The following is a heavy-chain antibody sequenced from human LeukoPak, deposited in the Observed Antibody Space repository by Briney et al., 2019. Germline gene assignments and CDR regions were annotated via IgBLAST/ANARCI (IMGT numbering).Heavy chain of an antibody. CDR2: ISSSSSTI. CDR3: ARDLRGTLMVNKGDY. D-gene: IGHD2-8*01. V-gene: IGHV3-48*04. J-gene: IGHJ4*02. CDR1: GFTFSNYA. Sequence: GGSLRLSCAASGFTFSNYAMNWVRQAPGKGLEWVSYISSSSSTIYYADSVKGRFAISRDNAKNSLYPQMNSLRAEDTAVYYCARDLRGTLMVNKGDYWGQGTLVTVSS.